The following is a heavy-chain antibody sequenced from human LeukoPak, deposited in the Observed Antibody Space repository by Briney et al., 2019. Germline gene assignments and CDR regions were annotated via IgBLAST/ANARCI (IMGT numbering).Heavy chain of an antibody. D-gene: IGHD5-24*01. CDR2: IYYTGST. CDR1: GGSLSRYY. Sequence: SETLSLTCTVYGGSLSRYYWSWIRQPPGTGREGIGYIYYTGSTNYNPSLKSRVTISVGTSKNQFSLKLSSVTAADTAVYYCARHGPCRDGYNSVMYYFDQWGQGTLVTVSS. V-gene: IGHV4-59*08. CDR3: ARHGPCRDGYNSVMYYFDQ. J-gene: IGHJ4*02.